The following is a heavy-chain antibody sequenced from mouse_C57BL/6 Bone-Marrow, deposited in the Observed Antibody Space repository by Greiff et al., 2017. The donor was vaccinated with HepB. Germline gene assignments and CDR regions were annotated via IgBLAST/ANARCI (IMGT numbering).Heavy chain of an antibody. CDR3: ARLIYYYGSGYAMDY. CDR2: ISYSGST. D-gene: IGHD1-1*01. Sequence: EVQLQQSGPGLAKPSQTLSLTCSVTGYSITSDYWNWIRKFPGNKLEYMGYISYSGSTYYNPSLKSRISITRDTSKNQYYLQWNSVTTEDTATYYCARLIYYYGSGYAMDYWGQGTSVTVSS. CDR1: GYSITSDY. J-gene: IGHJ4*01. V-gene: IGHV3-8*01.